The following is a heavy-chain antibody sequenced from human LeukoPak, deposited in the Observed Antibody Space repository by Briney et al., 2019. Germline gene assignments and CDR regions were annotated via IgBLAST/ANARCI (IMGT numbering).Heavy chain of an antibody. CDR1: GYTFTSYG. J-gene: IGHJ6*03. CDR3: ARSDRVVPAAMYYYYYMDV. Sequence: RGASVKVSCKASGYTFTSYGISWVRQAPGQGLEWMGWISAYNGNTNYAQKLQGRVTMTTDTSTSTAYVELRSLRSDDTAVYYCARSDRVVPAAMYYYYYMDVWGKGTTVTVSS. V-gene: IGHV1-18*01. CDR2: ISAYNGNT. D-gene: IGHD2-2*01.